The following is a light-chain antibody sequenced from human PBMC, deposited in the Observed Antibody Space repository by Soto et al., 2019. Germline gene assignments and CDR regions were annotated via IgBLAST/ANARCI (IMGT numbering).Light chain of an antibody. CDR3: QQYNNWPPLT. V-gene: IGKV3D-15*01. CDR1: QSVHTF. Sequence: EIRLTQSPDTQYMSPGEGASLSCSASQSVHTFLAWYQQKPGQAPRLLIYGASTRATGVPARFSGSGSGTEFTLTISSLQSEDFAVYYCQQYNNWPPLTFGQGTMV. CDR2: GAS. J-gene: IGKJ1*01.